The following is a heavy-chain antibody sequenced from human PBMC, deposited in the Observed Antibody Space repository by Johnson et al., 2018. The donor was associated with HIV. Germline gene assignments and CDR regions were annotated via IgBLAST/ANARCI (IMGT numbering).Heavy chain of an antibody. Sequence: VQLLESGGGVVQPGRSLRLSCAASGFTFSSYPMHWVRQAPGKGLEWVAVISYDGSNKYYADSVKGRFTISRDNSKNTLYLQMNSLRAEDTAVYYCARDEGVTMFGGLSAFDIWGQGTMVTVSS. D-gene: IGHD3-3*01. CDR2: ISYDGSNK. J-gene: IGHJ3*02. CDR3: ARDEGVTMFGGLSAFDI. V-gene: IGHV3-30-3*01. CDR1: GFTFSSYP.